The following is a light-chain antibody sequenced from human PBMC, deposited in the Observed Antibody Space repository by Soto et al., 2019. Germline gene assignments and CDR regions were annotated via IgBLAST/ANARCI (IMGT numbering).Light chain of an antibody. CDR3: CSYAGSYNVI. CDR1: SSNVGGYNY. CDR2: DVT. V-gene: IGLV2-11*01. Sequence: QSALTQPRSVSGSPGQSVTISCTGTSSNVGGYNYVSWYQHHPGKAPKFMIYDVTKRPSGVPDRFSGSKSGNTASLTISGLQAEDEADYYCCSYAGSYNVIFGGGTQLTVL. J-gene: IGLJ2*01.